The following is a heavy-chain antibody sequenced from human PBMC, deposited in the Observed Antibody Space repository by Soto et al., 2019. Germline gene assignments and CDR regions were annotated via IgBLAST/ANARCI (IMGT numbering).Heavy chain of an antibody. V-gene: IGHV3-33*01. CDR3: VRGVSRIDGAADY. CDR1: GFMFSNHG. CDR2: IWSDGNNR. Sequence: QVQLVESGGGVVQPGRSLRLSCAASGFMFSNHGMHWVRQAPGKGLEWVAVIWSDGNNRYYADSVTGRFTISRDNSKNTVYMQRTMLRAEATVVYCCVRGVSRIDGAADYWGQGTLVTVSS. D-gene: IGHD2-15*01. J-gene: IGHJ4*02.